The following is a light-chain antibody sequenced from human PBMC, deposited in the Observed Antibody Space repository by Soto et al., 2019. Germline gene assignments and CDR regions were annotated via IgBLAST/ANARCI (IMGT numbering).Light chain of an antibody. CDR3: QQDDSLPVT. CDR2: GAS. Sequence: EIVLTQSPGTLSLSPGERATLSCRASQSVSSSYLAWYQQKPGQAPRLLIYGASSRATGIPDRFSGSGSGTDVTLTISRLEREDFGGYYCQQDDSLPVTWGQGTKVDIK. CDR1: QSVSSSY. V-gene: IGKV3-20*01. J-gene: IGKJ1*01.